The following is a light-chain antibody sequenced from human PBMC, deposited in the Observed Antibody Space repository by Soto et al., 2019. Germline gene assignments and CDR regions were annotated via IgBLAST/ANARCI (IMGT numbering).Light chain of an antibody. CDR3: QQYGSSPRT. Sequence: EIVFTQSPGTLSLSPGERGTLSCRASQSVSSSYLAWYQQKPGQAPRLLIYGASSRATGIPDRFSGSGSGTDFTLTISRLEPEDFAVYYCQQYGSSPRTFGQGTKMEIK. CDR2: GAS. V-gene: IGKV3-20*01. CDR1: QSVSSSY. J-gene: IGKJ1*01.